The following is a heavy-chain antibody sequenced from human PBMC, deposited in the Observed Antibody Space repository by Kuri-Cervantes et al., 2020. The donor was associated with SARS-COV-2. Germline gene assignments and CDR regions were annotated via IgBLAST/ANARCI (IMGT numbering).Heavy chain of an antibody. Sequence: SETLSLTCTVSGGSISSSSYYWGWIRQPPGKGLEWIGSIYYSGSTYYNPSLKSRVTISVDTSENQFSLKLSSVTAADTAVYYCARSRAMIVAQADAFDIWGQGTMVTVSS. D-gene: IGHD3-22*01. V-gene: IGHV4-39*01. J-gene: IGHJ3*02. CDR3: ARSRAMIVAQADAFDI. CDR2: IYYSGST. CDR1: GGSISSSSYY.